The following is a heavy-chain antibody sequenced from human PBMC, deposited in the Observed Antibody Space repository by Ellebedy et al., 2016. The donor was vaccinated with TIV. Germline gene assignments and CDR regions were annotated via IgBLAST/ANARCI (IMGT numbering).Heavy chain of an antibody. CDR2: MYHSGST. CDR3: AIYNSGWYF. CDR1: GSSISSGYY. V-gene: IGHV4-38-2*01. D-gene: IGHD6-19*01. J-gene: IGHJ4*02. Sequence: MPSETLSLTCSVSGSSISSGYYWGWIRQPPGRGLEWIGSMYHSGSTYYSPSLKSRVTISVDTSKNQLSLKLTSMTDADTAVYYCAIYNSGWYFWGQGTLVTVSS.